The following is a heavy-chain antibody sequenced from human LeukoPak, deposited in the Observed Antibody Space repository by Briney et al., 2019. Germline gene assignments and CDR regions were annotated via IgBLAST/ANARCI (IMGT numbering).Heavy chain of an antibody. Sequence: ASVKVSCKASGYTFTGYYMHWVRQAPGQGLEWMGWINPNSGGTNYAQKFQGRVTMTRDTSISTAYMELSRLRSDDTAVYYCALPVLVAATDAFDIWGQGTMVTVSS. V-gene: IGHV1-2*02. CDR1: GYTFTGYY. J-gene: IGHJ3*02. CDR3: ALPVLVAATDAFDI. D-gene: IGHD2-15*01. CDR2: INPNSGGT.